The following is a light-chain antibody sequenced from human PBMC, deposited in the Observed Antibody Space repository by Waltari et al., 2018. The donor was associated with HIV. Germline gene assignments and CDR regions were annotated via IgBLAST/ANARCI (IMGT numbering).Light chain of an antibody. CDR2: DDS. V-gene: IGLV3-21*02. CDR3: QVWHSSNDHPDVV. J-gene: IGLJ2*01. CDR1: NIGSQR. Sequence: SYVLTQPPSVSVAPGQTARLTCGGNNIGSQRVHCYQQKPGQAPVLVVYDDSDRHSGIPELISGSNSGNTATLTISRVEAGDEADYYCQVWHSSNDHPDVVFGGGTKLTVL.